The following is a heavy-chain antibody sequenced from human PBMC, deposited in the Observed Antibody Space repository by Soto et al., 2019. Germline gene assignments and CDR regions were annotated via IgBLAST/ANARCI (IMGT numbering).Heavy chain of an antibody. CDR3: ARDQLILPAHDFFYGSDV. J-gene: IGHJ6*02. D-gene: IGHD2-21*02. CDR1: GFTLSMYS. V-gene: IGHV3-7*03. Sequence: DVQLEESGGGLVHPGESLRLSCEVSGFTLSMYSMTWVRQAPGKGLEWVAKIPQEGSDGHYVDSVKGRFTISRDNAKNSVYLQMNSLCAEDTAVYYCARDQLILPAHDFFYGSDVWGQGAKVTVSS. CDR2: IPQEGSDG.